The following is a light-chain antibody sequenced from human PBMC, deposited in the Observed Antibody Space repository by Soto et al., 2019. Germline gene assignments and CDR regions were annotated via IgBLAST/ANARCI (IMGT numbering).Light chain of an antibody. CDR3: ASYTSTNSLI. Sequence: SALTQPASVSGSPRQSTTISCTGSTNDVGGYNFVSWYQQHPGKDPKLLIYEVTNRPSGISDRFSGSRSGNTASLTISGLQPEDEADYYCASYTSTNSLIFGGGTKLTVL. CDR2: EVT. V-gene: IGLV2-14*01. CDR1: TNDVGGYNF. J-gene: IGLJ2*01.